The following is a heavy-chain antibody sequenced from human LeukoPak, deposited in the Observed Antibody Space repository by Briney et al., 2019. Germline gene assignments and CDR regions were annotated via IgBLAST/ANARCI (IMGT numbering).Heavy chain of an antibody. J-gene: IGHJ5*02. D-gene: IGHD3-22*01. Sequence: ASVKVSCKASGYTFTSYGINWVRQAPGQGLEWMGWISAYNGDTNYAQKLQGRVTMTTDTSTSTAYMELRSLRSDDTAVYYCARSFITMVVYWFDPWGQGTLVTVSS. CDR2: ISAYNGDT. CDR1: GYTFTSYG. CDR3: ARSFITMVVYWFDP. V-gene: IGHV1-18*01.